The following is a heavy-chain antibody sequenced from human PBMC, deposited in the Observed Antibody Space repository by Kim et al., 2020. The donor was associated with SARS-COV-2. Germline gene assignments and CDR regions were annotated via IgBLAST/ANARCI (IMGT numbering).Heavy chain of an antibody. Sequence: SVKVSCKAARDSFSNYAMSWVRHAPGQGLEWLGRMIPMLGSTDYAQKFQGRVTMTADKSTRTVYMELRALRTDDTAMYFCARASVGYYVIWGQGTLRTV. D-gene: IGHD3-3*01. CDR3: ARASVGYYVI. V-gene: IGHV1-69*04. CDR2: MIPMLGST. J-gene: IGHJ4*01. CDR1: RDSFSNYA.